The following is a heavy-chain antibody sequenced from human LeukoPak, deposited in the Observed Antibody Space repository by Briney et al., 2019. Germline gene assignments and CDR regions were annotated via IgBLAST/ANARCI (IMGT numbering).Heavy chain of an antibody. Sequence: SETLSLTCTVSGGSISSSSYYWGWIRQPPGKGLEWIGSIYYSGSTYYNPSLKSRVTISVDTSKNQFSLKLSSVTAADTAVYYCARASYSYDINGWVPFDYWGQGTLVTVPS. CDR2: IYYSGST. J-gene: IGHJ4*02. D-gene: IGHD3-22*01. CDR1: GGSISSSSYY. CDR3: ARASYSYDINGWVPFDY. V-gene: IGHV4-39*07.